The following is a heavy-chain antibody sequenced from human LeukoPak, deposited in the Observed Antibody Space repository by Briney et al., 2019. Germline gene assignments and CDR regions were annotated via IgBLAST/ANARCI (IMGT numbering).Heavy chain of an antibody. V-gene: IGHV1-69*13. CDR3: AREAYYGP. CDR1: VGTFSSYA. J-gene: IGHJ4*02. D-gene: IGHD3-10*01. CDR2: IIPIFGTA. Sequence: GASVKVSCKASVGTFSSYAISWVRQAPGQGLEWMGGIIPIFGTANYAQKFQGRVTITADESASTAYMELSSLRSEDTAVYYCAREAYYGPWGQGTLVTVSS.